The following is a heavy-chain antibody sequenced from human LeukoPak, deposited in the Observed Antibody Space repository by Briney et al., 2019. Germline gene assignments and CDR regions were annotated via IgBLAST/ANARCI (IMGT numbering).Heavy chain of an antibody. V-gene: IGHV3-43*02. J-gene: IGHJ4*02. D-gene: IGHD5-12*01. CDR1: GFTFDDYA. CDR2: ISGDGSIT. Sequence: GSLRLSCAASGFTFDDYAMHWVRQPPGKGLECVSLISGDGSITYYADSVKGRFTISRDNSKKSLFLQMNSLRTEDTALYYCAKDNWVATRGHYGFDYWGQGTLVTVSS. CDR3: AKDNWVATRGHYGFDY.